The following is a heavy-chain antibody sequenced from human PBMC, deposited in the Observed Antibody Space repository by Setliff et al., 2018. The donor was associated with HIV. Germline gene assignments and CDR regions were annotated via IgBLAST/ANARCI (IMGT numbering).Heavy chain of an antibody. CDR1: GYTISAHG. D-gene: IGHD3-9*01. CDR2: ISGDTGDI. CDR3: AIDGLSYNILPGSIAYFHSGMDV. J-gene: IGHJ6*02. V-gene: IGHV1-18*01. Sequence: ASVKVSCKASGYTISAHGVSWVRHVPGHGLEWMGWISGDTGDITYSQRFEGRLTMTTETSTNTAYMELRSLRSDDTAVYYCAIDGLSYNILPGSIAYFHSGMDVWGQGTTVTVSS.